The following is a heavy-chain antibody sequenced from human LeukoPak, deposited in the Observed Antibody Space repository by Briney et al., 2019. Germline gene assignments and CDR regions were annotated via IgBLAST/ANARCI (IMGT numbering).Heavy chain of an antibody. CDR1: GFTFSIYW. D-gene: IGHD2-21*01. J-gene: IGHJ6*03. Sequence: PGGSLRLSCAASGFTFSIYWMYWVRQAPGKGLVWVSGINSDGSSTTYADFVKGRFTISRDNAKNTLYLQMNSLRAEDTAVYYCAGGERLSYYYYMDVWGKGTTVTVSS. CDR2: INSDGSST. V-gene: IGHV3-74*01. CDR3: AGGERLSYYYYMDV.